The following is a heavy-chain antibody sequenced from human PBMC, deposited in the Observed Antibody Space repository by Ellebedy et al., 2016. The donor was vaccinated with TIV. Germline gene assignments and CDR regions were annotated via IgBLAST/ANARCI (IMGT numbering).Heavy chain of an antibody. CDR2: ISGSGGST. V-gene: IGHV3-23*01. CDR3: AKGLAAAGTVNWFDP. D-gene: IGHD6-13*01. Sequence: GGSLRPSXAASGFTFSSYAMSWVRQAPGKGLEWVSAISGSGGSTYYADSVKGRFTISRDNSKNTLYLQMNSLRAEDTAVYYCAKGLAAAGTVNWFDPWGQGTLVTVSS. J-gene: IGHJ5*02. CDR1: GFTFSSYA.